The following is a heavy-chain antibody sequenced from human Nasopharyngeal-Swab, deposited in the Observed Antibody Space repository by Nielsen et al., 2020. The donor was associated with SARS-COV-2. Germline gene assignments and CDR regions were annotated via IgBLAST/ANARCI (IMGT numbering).Heavy chain of an antibody. V-gene: IGHV3-23*01. Sequence: GGSLRLSCAASGFTFTSYAMSWVRQAPGKGLEWVSGISGSGDATYYADSVKGRFSISRDNAKNSLYLQMNSLRVEDTAVYYCARDVGGCMFDPWGQGGLVTVSS. D-gene: IGHD6-19*01. CDR3: ARDVGGCMFDP. CDR2: ISGSGDAT. J-gene: IGHJ5*02. CDR1: GFTFTSYA.